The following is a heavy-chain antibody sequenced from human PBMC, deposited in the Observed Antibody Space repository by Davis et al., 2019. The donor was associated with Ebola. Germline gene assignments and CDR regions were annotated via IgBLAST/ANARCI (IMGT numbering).Heavy chain of an antibody. D-gene: IGHD3-3*01. CDR1: GGSISSSSYY. CDR2: IYYSGST. J-gene: IGHJ6*02. Sequence: SETLSLTCTVSGGSISSSSYYWSWIRQPPGKGLEWIGYIYYSGSTNYNPSLKSRVTISVDTSKNQFSLKLSSVTAADTAVYYCAGTSEGRFLEWPNRNYYYGMDVWGQGTTVTVSS. CDR3: AGTSEGRFLEWPNRNYYYGMDV. V-gene: IGHV4-61*05.